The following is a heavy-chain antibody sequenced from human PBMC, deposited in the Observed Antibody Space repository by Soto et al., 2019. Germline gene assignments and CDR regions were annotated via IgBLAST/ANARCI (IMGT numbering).Heavy chain of an antibody. CDR3: AREYTAWPLAYGLDV. V-gene: IGHV3-21*01. D-gene: IGHD2-2*02. J-gene: IGHJ6*02. CDR1: GFTFSTYS. CDR2: ISSRSDI. Sequence: PGGSLRLSCVGSGFTFSTYSINWVRQAPGKGLEWVSSISSRSDIYYADSVKGRFTISRDNAKNPVSLQMNSLRAEDTAVYYCAREYTAWPLAYGLDVWGQGTTVTVSS.